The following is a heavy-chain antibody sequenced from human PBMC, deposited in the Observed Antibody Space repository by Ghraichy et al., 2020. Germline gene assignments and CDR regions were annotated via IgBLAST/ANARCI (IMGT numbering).Heavy chain of an antibody. CDR2: IYSGGST. CDR1: GFIVSSNY. V-gene: IGHV3-66*01. J-gene: IGHJ3*01. CDR3: ARDPEGRRDGYHSN. Sequence: GGSLRLSCAASGFIVSSNYMSWVRQTPGKGLEWVSVIYSGGSTFYADSVKDRFTISRDNSKNMLYLQMNSLRAEDTAVYYCARDPEGRRDGYHSNWGQGTMVTVSS. D-gene: IGHD5-24*01.